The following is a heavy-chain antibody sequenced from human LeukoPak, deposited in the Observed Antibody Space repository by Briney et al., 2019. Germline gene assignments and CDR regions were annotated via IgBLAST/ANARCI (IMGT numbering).Heavy chain of an antibody. CDR1: GGSISSYY. V-gene: IGHV4-59*01. CDR3: ARDLIYYDRSGYHNDAFDI. J-gene: IGHJ3*02. CDR2: IYYSGST. D-gene: IGHD3-22*01. Sequence: SETLSLTCTVSGGSISSYYWSWIRQPPGKGLEWIGYIYYSGSTNYNSSLKSRVTLSLDTSKNQFSLKLSSVTAADTAVYYCARDLIYYDRSGYHNDAFDIWGQGTMVTVSS.